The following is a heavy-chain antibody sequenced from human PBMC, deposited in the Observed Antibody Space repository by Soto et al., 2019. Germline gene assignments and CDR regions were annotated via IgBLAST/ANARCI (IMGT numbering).Heavy chain of an antibody. V-gene: IGHV4-59*01. CDR2: IYYSGST. CDR3: ASLITMVRGGSYYYGMDV. D-gene: IGHD3-10*01. CDR1: GGSISSYY. Sequence: PSGTLSLTCTVSGGSISSYYWSWIRQPPGKGLEWIGYIYYSGSTNYNPSLKSRVTISVDTSKNQFSLKLSSVTAADTAVYYCASLITMVRGGSYYYGMDVWGQGTTVTVSS. J-gene: IGHJ6*02.